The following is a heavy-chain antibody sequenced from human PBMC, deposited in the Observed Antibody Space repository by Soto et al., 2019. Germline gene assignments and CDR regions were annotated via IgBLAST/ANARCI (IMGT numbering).Heavy chain of an antibody. CDR1: GYTFTDHY. Sequence: ASVKVSCKASGYTFTDHYLHWVRQAPGQGLEWMGWIHPKSGGTNPAQQFQGWVTMTRDTSISTAYMELSSLKSDDTAVYYCARRSANTGYVPFDYWGQGTLVTVSS. J-gene: IGHJ4*02. V-gene: IGHV1-2*04. D-gene: IGHD3-9*01. CDR3: ARRSANTGYVPFDY. CDR2: IHPKSGGT.